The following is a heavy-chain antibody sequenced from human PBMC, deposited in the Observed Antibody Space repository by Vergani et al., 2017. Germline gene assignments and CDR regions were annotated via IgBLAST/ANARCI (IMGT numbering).Heavy chain of an antibody. CDR2: ISWNSGAV. V-gene: IGHV3-9*01. D-gene: IGHD3-16*01. J-gene: IGHJ4*02. Sequence: EVDLVESGGGLAQPGGSPRLSCEASGITFWKFGMHWVRQGPGKGLEWVSGISWNSGAVDYADSVKGRFTISRDTAKKSLYLQMNNLRPEDTAFYYCVKDTGIQLWQHFESWGQGILVTVSS. CDR3: VKDTGIQLWQHFES. CDR1: GITFWKFG.